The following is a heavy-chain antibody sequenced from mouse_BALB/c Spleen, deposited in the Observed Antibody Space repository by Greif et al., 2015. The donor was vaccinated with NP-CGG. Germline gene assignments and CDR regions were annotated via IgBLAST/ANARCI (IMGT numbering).Heavy chain of an antibody. CDR1: GYTFTDYE. J-gene: IGHJ3*01. D-gene: IGHD2-4*01. Sequence: QVQLKESGAELVRPGASVTLSCKASGYTFTDYEMHWVKQTPVHGLEWIGAIDPETGGTAYNQKFKGKATLTADKSSSTAYMELRSLTSEDSAVYYCTRYPSSTMITTWFAYWGQGTLVTVSA. V-gene: IGHV1-15*01. CDR2: IDPETGGT. CDR3: TRYPSSTMITTWFAY.